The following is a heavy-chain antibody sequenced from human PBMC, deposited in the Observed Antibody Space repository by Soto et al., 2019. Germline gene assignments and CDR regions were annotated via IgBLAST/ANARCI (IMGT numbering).Heavy chain of an antibody. D-gene: IGHD1-1*01. CDR3: ARPTEPGTSDAFDI. Sequence: QLQLQESGPGLVKPSETLSPTCTVSGGSISSTTYYWGWIRQPPGKGLEWIGSIYRSGSTYYNPSLKSRVTISVDTSNDQFSLRLSSVTAADTAVYYCARPTEPGTSDAFDIWGQGTKVTV. V-gene: IGHV4-39*01. CDR1: GGSISSTTYY. J-gene: IGHJ3*02. CDR2: IYRSGST.